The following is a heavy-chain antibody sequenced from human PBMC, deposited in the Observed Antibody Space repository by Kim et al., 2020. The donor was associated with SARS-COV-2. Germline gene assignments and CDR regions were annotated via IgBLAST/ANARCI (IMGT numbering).Heavy chain of an antibody. J-gene: IGHJ3*01. V-gene: IGHV3-30*04. CDR2: ISFDGNVK. D-gene: IGHD1-1*01. CDR3: ARGVEMATTGGDAFDL. CDR1: GFDFRDYA. Sequence: GGSLRLSCAASGFDFRDYAMHWLRQAPGKGLEWVGSISFDGNVKNLADAVKGRFTVSRDNSKNTLYLQMNSLRPDDTAIYFCARGVEMATTGGDAFDLWGPGTKIVVS.